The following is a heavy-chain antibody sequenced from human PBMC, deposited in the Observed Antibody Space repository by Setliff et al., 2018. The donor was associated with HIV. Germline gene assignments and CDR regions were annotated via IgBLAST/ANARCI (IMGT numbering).Heavy chain of an antibody. D-gene: IGHD2-15*01. CDR1: GGTFRSHE. CDR3: ARERYCSAGSCYSKLSWFDP. V-gene: IGHV1-69*13. Sequence: GASVKVSCKASGGTFRSHEISWVRQAPGQGLEWMGGIVPILNTTTYAQQFQGRVTIIADESTNTAYMELSSLRSEDTAVYFCARERYCSAGSCYSKLSWFDPWGQGTLVTVSS. J-gene: IGHJ5*02. CDR2: IVPILNTT.